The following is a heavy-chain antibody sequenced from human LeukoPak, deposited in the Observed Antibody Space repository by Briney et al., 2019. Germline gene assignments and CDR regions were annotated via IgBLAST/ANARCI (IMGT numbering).Heavy chain of an antibody. CDR2: SRSKANGYTT. CDR1: GFTLSDHY. Sequence: GGSLRLSCAASGFTLSDHYMDWVRQAPGKGLEWVGRSRSKANGYTTEYAASVKGRFTFSRDDSKNSLYLQMNSLKTEDTAVYYCTTGGVYGDYYFDYWGQGTLVTVSS. D-gene: IGHD4-17*01. CDR3: TTGGVYGDYYFDY. J-gene: IGHJ4*02. V-gene: IGHV3-72*01.